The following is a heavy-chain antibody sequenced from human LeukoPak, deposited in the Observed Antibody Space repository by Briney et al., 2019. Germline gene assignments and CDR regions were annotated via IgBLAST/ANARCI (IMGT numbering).Heavy chain of an antibody. J-gene: IGHJ4*02. D-gene: IGHD1/OR15-1a*01. Sequence: PSETLSLTCTVSGGSISSGGYYWSWIRQHPGKGLEWIGYIYYSGSTYYNPSLKSRVTISVDTSKNQFSLKLSSVTAADTAVYYCAGVTRGGRYYFDYWGQGTLVTVSS. V-gene: IGHV4-31*03. CDR1: GGSISSGGYY. CDR2: IYYSGST. CDR3: AGVTRGGRYYFDY.